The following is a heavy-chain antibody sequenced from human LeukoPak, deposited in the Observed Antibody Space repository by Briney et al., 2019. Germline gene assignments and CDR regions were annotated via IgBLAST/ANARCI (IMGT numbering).Heavy chain of an antibody. Sequence: GESLKISCQGSANTFSDYWIGWVRQMPGKGLDWMGVIYPDDSQTTYSPSFERQVTISADKSINTAYLQWNSLKATDTAMYYCARREMITHNAFDIWGQGTMVTVSA. J-gene: IGHJ3*02. CDR3: ARREMITHNAFDI. D-gene: IGHD1-14*01. CDR1: ANTFSDYW. V-gene: IGHV5-51*01. CDR2: IYPDDSQT.